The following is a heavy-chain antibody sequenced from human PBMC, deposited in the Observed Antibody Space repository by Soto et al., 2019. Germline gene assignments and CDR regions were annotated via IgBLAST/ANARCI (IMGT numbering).Heavy chain of an antibody. J-gene: IGHJ4*02. D-gene: IGHD3-10*01. CDR3: ERDYYGSGSPRSPFFC. CDR1: GYSFTNYG. V-gene: IGHV1-18*01. CDR2: ISGHNGNT. Sequence: GASVKVSCKASGYSFTNYGISWVRQAPGQGLEWMGWISGHNGNTNYAQKLQGRVTMTTDTSTSTAYMELRSLRSDDTAIYYCERDYYGSGSPRSPFFCWGQGSLVTVSS.